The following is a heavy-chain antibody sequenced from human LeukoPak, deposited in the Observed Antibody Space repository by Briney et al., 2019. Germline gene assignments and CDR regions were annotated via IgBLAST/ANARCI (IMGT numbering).Heavy chain of an antibody. J-gene: IGHJ3*01. CDR1: GYTFTGYY. CDR2: INPNSGGT. Sequence: ASVEVSFKASGYTFTGYYMHWGRQAPGQGREWMGWINPNSGGTNYAQRFQGRVTMTRDTSINTAYMELTRLRYDDTALYYCAREGIEVEPADDAFAFWGQGAMVTVSS. D-gene: IGHD6-19*01. CDR3: AREGIEVEPADDAFAF. V-gene: IGHV1-2*02.